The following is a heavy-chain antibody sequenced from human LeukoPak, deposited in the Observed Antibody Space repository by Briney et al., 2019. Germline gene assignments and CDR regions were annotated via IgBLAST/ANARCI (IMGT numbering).Heavy chain of an antibody. CDR2: ISAYNGNT. D-gene: IGHD3-22*01. CDR1: GYTFTSYG. V-gene: IGHV1-18*01. J-gene: IGHJ5*02. Sequence: ASVKVSCKASGYTFTSYGISWVRQAPGQGLEWMGWISAYNGNTNYSQKLQGRVTMTADTSTSTAYMEQRSLRSDDTAVYYCARDRGYYYDSSGYHPFAPWGQGTMLTVSS. CDR3: ARDRGYYYDSSGYHPFAP.